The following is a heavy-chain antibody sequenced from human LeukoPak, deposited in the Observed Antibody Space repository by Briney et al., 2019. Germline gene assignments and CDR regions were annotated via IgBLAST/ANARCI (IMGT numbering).Heavy chain of an antibody. D-gene: IGHD6-13*01. Sequence: ASVKVSCEASGYTFTGYYMHWVRQAPGQGLEWMGWINPNSGGTNYAQKFQGRVTMTRDTSISTAYMELSRLRSDDTAVYYCAAAWQQLGHYYYGMDVWGQGTTVTVSS. J-gene: IGHJ6*02. V-gene: IGHV1-2*02. CDR3: AAAWQQLGHYYYGMDV. CDR1: GYTFTGYY. CDR2: INPNSGGT.